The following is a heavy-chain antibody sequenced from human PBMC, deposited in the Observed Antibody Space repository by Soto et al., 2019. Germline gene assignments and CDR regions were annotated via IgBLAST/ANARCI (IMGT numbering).Heavy chain of an antibody. CDR2: IIPIFGMA. CDR1: GGTFSNYG. D-gene: IGHD2-15*01. J-gene: IGHJ4*02. CDR3: AISGGNSGYFDY. V-gene: IGHV1-69*04. Sequence: QVQLVQSGAEVKKPGSSVKVSCEASGGTFSNYGLSWVRQVPGQGLEWMGNIIPIFGMADYAQKFRGRVSXXAXXSARAAYTALSSLRSDDTAIYYCAISGGNSGYFDYWGQGTLVSVSS.